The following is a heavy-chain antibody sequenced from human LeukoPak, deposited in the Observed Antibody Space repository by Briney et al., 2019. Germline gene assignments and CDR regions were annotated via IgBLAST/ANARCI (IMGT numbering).Heavy chain of an antibody. J-gene: IGHJ4*02. D-gene: IGHD2-15*01. CDR3: ARECCSGGSCYSGFDY. Sequence: SETLSLTCAVYGGSFSGYYWSWIRQPPGKGREWIGEINHSGSTNYNPPLKSRVTISVDTSKNQFSLKLSSVTAADTAVYYCARECCSGGSCYSGFDYWGQGTLVTVSS. V-gene: IGHV4-34*01. CDR2: INHSGST. CDR1: GGSFSGYY.